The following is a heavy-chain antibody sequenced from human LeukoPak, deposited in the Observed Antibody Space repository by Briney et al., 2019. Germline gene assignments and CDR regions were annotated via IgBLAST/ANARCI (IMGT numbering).Heavy chain of an antibody. CDR2: ILYNGRT. CDR1: GGSISTAGHY. Sequence: SETLSLTCNVSGGSISTAGHYWNWIRQHPGKGLEWIGYILYNGRTYYTPSLKSRVAISLDTSKNQFALTVTSVTAVDTAVYFCASARANPTSRYYYGLDVWGQGNPVTVSS. CDR3: ASARANPTSRYYYGLDV. J-gene: IGHJ6*02. D-gene: IGHD1-26*01. V-gene: IGHV4-31*03.